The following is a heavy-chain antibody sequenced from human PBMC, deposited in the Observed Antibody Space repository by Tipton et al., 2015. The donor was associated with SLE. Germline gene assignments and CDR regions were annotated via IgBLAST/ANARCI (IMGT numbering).Heavy chain of an antibody. V-gene: IGHV4-59*01. CDR1: GGSISSYS. D-gene: IGHD3-22*01. J-gene: IGHJ3*01. CDR3: ARHGGWADEDDSFDF. CDR2: IYYSGST. Sequence: GLVKPSETLSLTCTVSGGSISSYSWSWIRQPPGKGLEGIGDIYYSGSTNYNSSLKSRVTISVDTAKKQFSLKLSSVTAADTAMYYCARHGGWADEDDSFDFWGQGTMVSVSS.